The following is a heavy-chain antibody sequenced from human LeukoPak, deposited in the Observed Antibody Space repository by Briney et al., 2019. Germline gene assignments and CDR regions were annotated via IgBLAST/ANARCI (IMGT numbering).Heavy chain of an antibody. CDR3: ARVSVGYSSGWYVDY. V-gene: IGHV4-39*07. J-gene: IGHJ4*02. Sequence: PSETLSLTCTVSGGSISSSSYYWGWIRQPPGKGLEWIGSIYYSGSTYYNPSLKSRVTISVDTSKNQFSLKLSSVTAADTAVYYCARVSVGYSSGWYVDYWGQGTLVTVSS. D-gene: IGHD6-19*01. CDR2: IYYSGST. CDR1: GGSISSSSYY.